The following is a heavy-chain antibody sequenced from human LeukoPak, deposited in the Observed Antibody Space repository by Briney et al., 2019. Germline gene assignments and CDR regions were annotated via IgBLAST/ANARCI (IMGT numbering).Heavy chain of an antibody. CDR2: IIPTSGGT. CDR3: ARAIWFGEPATDY. D-gene: IGHD3-10*01. Sequence: ASVKVSCKPSGYSFTDSYMHWVRQAPGQGLEWMGWIIPTSGGTHYAQKFQGRVTLTRDTSISTTYMELSTLRSDDTAVYYCARAIWFGEPATDYWDQGTLVAVSS. V-gene: IGHV1-2*02. CDR1: GYSFTDSY. J-gene: IGHJ4*02.